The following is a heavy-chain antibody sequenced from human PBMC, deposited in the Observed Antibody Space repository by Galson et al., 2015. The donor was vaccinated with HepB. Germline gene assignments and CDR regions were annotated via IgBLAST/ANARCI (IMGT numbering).Heavy chain of an antibody. J-gene: IGHJ1*01. CDR2: IVTSGTTT. CDR3: ARDMRGNREYFQH. Sequence: SLRLSCAASGFTFSGYSMNWVRQAPGKGLEWVSYIVTSGTTTDYADSVKGRFTISRDNAKNSLYLQMNSLRAEDTAVYYCARDMRGNREYFQHWGQGTLVTVSS. CDR1: GFTFSGYS. V-gene: IGHV3-48*01. D-gene: IGHD1-14*01.